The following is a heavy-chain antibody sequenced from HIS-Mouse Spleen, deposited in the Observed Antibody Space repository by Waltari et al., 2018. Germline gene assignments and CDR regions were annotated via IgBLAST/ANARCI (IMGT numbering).Heavy chain of an antibody. J-gene: IGHJ5*02. Sequence: QVQLVESGGGVVQPGRSLRLSCAASGFTFSSYATHWVRQAPGKGLEWVAVISYDGSNKYYADSVKGRFTISRDNSKNTLYLQMNSLRAEDTAVYYCARPKYNWNSIWFDPWGQGTLVTVSS. CDR3: ARPKYNWNSIWFDP. CDR1: GFTFSSYA. V-gene: IGHV3-30*04. D-gene: IGHD1-7*01. CDR2: ISYDGSNK.